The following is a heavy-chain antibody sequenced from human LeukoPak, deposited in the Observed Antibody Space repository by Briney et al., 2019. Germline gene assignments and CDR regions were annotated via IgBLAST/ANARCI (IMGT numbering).Heavy chain of an antibody. J-gene: IGHJ3*02. CDR2: IYTSGST. D-gene: IGHD3-3*01. Sequence: SQTLSLTCTVSGGSISGGSYYWSWIRQPAGKGPEWIGRIYTSGSTNYNPSLKSRVTISVDTSKNQFSLKLSSVTAADTAVYYCARDYDFWSGYDAFDIWGQGTMVTVSS. V-gene: IGHV4-61*02. CDR3: ARDYDFWSGYDAFDI. CDR1: GGSISGGSYY.